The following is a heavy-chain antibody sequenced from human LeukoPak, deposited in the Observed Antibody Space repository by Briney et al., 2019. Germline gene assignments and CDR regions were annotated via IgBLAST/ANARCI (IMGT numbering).Heavy chain of an antibody. CDR1: GYSFSNYW. CDR3: ARGSYYMDV. CDR2: IYPGDSDI. J-gene: IGHJ6*03. V-gene: IGHV5-51*01. Sequence: GESLKISCKGSGYSFSNYWIAWVRQMPGKGLEWMGVIYPGDSDIRYSPSFQGQVTISADKSISTAYLQWSSLKASDTAMYYCARGSYYMDVWGKGTTVTISS.